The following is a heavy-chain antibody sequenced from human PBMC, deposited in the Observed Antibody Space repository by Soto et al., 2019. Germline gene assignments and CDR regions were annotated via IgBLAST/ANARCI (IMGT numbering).Heavy chain of an antibody. V-gene: IGHV4-59*01. CDR2: IYYSGST. J-gene: IGHJ6*02. CDR1: GGSISSYY. Sequence: SETLSLTCTVSGGSISSYYWSWIRQPPGKGLEWIGYIYYSGSTNYNTSLKSRVTISVDTSQNQFSLKLKSVTAADTAVYYCARGTKYYYQGMDVWGRGTTVTVSS. CDR3: ARGTKYYYQGMDV.